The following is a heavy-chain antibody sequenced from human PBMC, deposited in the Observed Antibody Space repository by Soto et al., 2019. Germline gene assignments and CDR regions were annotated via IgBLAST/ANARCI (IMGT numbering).Heavy chain of an antibody. J-gene: IGHJ4*02. CDR3: AKETDFWSGYSTFDY. V-gene: IGHV3-23*01. Sequence: PGGSLRLSCAASGFTFSSYAMSWVRQAPGKGLEWVSAISGVGGSTYYADSVKGRFTISRDNSKNTLYLQMNSLRAEDTAVYYCAKETDFWSGYSTFDYWGQGTLVTVSS. CDR2: ISGVGGST. CDR1: GFTFSSYA. D-gene: IGHD3-3*01.